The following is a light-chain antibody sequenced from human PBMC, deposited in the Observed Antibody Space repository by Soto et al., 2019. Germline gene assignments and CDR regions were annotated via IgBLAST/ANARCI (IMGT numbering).Light chain of an antibody. CDR3: HQANSFPYT. Sequence: DIQMTQSPSSVSASVGDRVTITCRASQGIGSWLAWYQQKPGKAPKLLIYAASSLQGAVPSRFSGRGSATDFTLTISSLQPEDYATYYCHQANSFPYTFGQGTKLEIK. J-gene: IGKJ2*01. CDR2: AAS. CDR1: QGIGSW. V-gene: IGKV1D-12*01.